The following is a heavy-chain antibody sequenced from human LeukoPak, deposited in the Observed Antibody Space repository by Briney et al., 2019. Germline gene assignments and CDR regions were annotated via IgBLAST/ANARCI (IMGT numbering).Heavy chain of an antibody. D-gene: IGHD2-2*01. CDR2: ISSSGNKI. CDR1: GFPFSSYE. V-gene: IGHV3-48*03. CDR3: ARGQRPQYTSTWDNWFDP. J-gene: IGHJ5*02. Sequence: GGSLRLSCAASGFPFSSYEMNWVRQAPGKRLQWVSYISSSGNKIYYAASVKGRFTISRDNAKNSLYLQIDSLRAEDTAVYYCARGQRPQYTSTWDNWFDPWGQGPQVTVSS.